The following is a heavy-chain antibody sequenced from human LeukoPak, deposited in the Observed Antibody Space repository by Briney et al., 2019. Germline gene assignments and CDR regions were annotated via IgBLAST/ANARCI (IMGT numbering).Heavy chain of an antibody. Sequence: GGSLRLSCAASGFTFSSYEMNWVRQAPGKGLEWLSYISSSGSTIYYADSVKGRFTVSRDNAKNSLYLQMNSLRAEDTAVYYCARESGITMLRGAHTPWGQGILVTVSS. CDR3: ARESGITMLRGAHTP. V-gene: IGHV3-48*03. CDR2: ISSSGSTI. D-gene: IGHD3-10*01. CDR1: GFTFSSYE. J-gene: IGHJ5*02.